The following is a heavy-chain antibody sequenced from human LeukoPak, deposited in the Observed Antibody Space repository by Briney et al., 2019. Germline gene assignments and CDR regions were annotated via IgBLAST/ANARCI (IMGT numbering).Heavy chain of an antibody. CDR2: IYYSGDT. D-gene: IGHD1-26*01. V-gene: IGHV4-59*07. Sequence: SDTLSLTCIVSGGSISGYYWTWIRHPPGKGLEWIGYIYYSGDTKYNPSLKSRVILSVDMSKSQFSLKLSSVTASGTAVYYCARLGWSGNYEGGFEALESRGRATMVTVCS. CDR3: ARLGWSGNYEGGFEALES. CDR1: GGSISGYY. J-gene: IGHJ3*02.